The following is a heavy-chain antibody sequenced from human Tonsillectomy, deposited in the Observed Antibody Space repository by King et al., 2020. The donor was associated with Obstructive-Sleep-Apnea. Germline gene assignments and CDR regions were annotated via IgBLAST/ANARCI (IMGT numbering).Heavy chain of an antibody. V-gene: IGHV4-59*01. J-gene: IGHJ5*02. CDR1: GGSISTYY. D-gene: IGHD3-10*01. CDR3: ARAPYGSGIIDWFDP. Sequence: VQLQESGPGLVKPSETLSLTCTVSGGSISTYYWSWLRQPPGKGLEWIGYIYYSGSTNYNPSLKSRATISVDTSKNQFSLKLSSVNAADTAVYYCARAPYGSGIIDWFDPWGQGTLVTVSS. CDR2: IYYSGST.